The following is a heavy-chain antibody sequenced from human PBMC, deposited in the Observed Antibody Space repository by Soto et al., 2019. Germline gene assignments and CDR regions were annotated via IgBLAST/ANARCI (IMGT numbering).Heavy chain of an antibody. CDR1: GGSFSGYY. V-gene: IGHV4-34*01. D-gene: IGHD3-3*01. CDR3: ARGRITIFGVVIIAPPYYFDY. J-gene: IGHJ4*02. CDR2: INHSGST. Sequence: QVQLQQWGAGLLKPSETLSLTCAVYGGSFSGYYWSWIRQPPGKGLEWIGEINHSGSTNYNPSLKSRVTISVDTSKNQFSLKLSSVTAADTAVYYCARGRITIFGVVIIAPPYYFDYWGQGTLVTVSS.